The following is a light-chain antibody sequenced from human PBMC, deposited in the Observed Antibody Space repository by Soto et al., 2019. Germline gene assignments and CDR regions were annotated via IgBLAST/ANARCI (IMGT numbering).Light chain of an antibody. CDR2: EVS. J-gene: IGLJ1*01. CDR1: SSDVGAYKY. Sequence: QSALTQPPSASGSPGQSVTISCTGTSSDVGAYKYVSWYQQYPGKAPKLMIYEVSKRPSGVPDRFSGSKSGNTASLTVSGLQAEDEADYYCTSYVGSNTRVFGRGTKVTVL. V-gene: IGLV2-8*01. CDR3: TSYVGSNTRV.